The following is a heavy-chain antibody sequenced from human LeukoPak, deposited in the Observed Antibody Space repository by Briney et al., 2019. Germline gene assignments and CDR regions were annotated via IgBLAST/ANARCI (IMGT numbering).Heavy chain of an antibody. CDR2: IIHSAST. CDR3: ARHREGYSSRWHPFDL. CDR1: GGSFSGYY. D-gene: IGHD6-13*01. Sequence: PSETLSLTCAVYGGSFSGYYWRWIRQPPGEGRELGGDIIHSASTNYNPSLKRRATISVDTSKNQFPLKLISVPAADAAVSLCARHREGYSSRWHPFDLWGQGTPVTVSS. J-gene: IGHJ4*02. V-gene: IGHV4-34*12.